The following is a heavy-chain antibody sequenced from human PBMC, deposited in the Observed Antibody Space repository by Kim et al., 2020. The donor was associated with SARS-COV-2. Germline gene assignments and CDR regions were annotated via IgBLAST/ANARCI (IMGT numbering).Heavy chain of an antibody. J-gene: IGHJ4*02. V-gene: IGHV4-59*01. D-gene: IGHD3-10*01. Sequence: SETLSLTCIVSDESIGNFYWSWIRQPPGRGLEWIGYVSYSGSTNYNPSLESRVTISVDTSKNQFSLKLNSVTATDTAVYFCATGGVEGSGNRSFGFWGRGTLVTVSS. CDR2: VSYSGST. CDR3: ATGGVEGSGNRSFGF. CDR1: DESIGNFY.